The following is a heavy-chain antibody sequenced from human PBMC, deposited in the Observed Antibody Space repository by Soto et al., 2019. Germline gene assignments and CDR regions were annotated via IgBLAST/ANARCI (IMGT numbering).Heavy chain of an antibody. J-gene: IGHJ3*02. Sequence: ASVKVSCKASGYTFTSYDINWVRQATGQGLEWMGWMNPNSGNTGYAQKFQGRVTMTRNTSISTAYMELSSLRSEDTAVYYCARDPLRYYYDSSGFGRAFDIWGQGTMVTVSS. CDR1: GYTFTSYD. CDR2: MNPNSGNT. V-gene: IGHV1-8*01. CDR3: ARDPLRYYYDSSGFGRAFDI. D-gene: IGHD3-22*01.